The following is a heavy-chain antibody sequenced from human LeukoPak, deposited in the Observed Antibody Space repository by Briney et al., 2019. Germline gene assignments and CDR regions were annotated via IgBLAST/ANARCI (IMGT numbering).Heavy chain of an antibody. V-gene: IGHV1-2*06. J-gene: IGHJ4*02. D-gene: IGHD5-18*01. CDR2: IDPSSGGT. Sequence: GASVKVSCKASGFSFTGYLMHWVRQAPGQGPEWMGRIDPSSGGTNYALKFQGRVTMTRDTPITTAYMDLSRLRSDDTAVYYCARGPHDTAYYFDQWGQGTLVTVSS. CDR3: ARGPHDTAYYFDQ. CDR1: GFSFTGYL.